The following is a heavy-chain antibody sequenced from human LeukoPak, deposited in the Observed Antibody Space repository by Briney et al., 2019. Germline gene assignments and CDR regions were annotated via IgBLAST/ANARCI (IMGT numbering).Heavy chain of an antibody. J-gene: IGHJ3*01. CDR2: VYYSGRT. V-gene: IGHV4-59*01. Sequence: SETLSLTCSVSGGAMEYYYRSWIRQSPGKGLEWIGYVYYSGRTKYNPSLQSRVTISVDRSKNQFSLKLTSVTAADTAVYYCVREENGSNYQEAFDVWGQGTKVTVSS. CDR3: VREENGSNYQEAFDV. D-gene: IGHD3-10*01. CDR1: GGAMEYYY.